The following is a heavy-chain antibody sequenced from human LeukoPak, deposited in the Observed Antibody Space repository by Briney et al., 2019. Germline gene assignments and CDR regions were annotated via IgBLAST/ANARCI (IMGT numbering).Heavy chain of an antibody. J-gene: IGHJ5*02. CDR1: GGSISSSSYY. V-gene: IGHV4-39*07. D-gene: IGHD4-11*01. CDR2: IYYSGST. CDR3: ARFRSMTTVTTNWFDP. Sequence: SETLSLTCTVSGGSISSSSYYWGWIRQPPGKGLEWIGSIYYSGSTYYNPSLKSRVTISVDTSKNQFSLKLSSVTAADTAVYYCARFRSMTTVTTNWFDPWGQGTLVTVSS.